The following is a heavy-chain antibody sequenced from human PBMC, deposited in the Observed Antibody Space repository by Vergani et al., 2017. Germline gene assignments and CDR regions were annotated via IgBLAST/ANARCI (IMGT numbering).Heavy chain of an antibody. CDR1: GFTFSSYG. D-gene: IGHD2-2*02. CDR3: ARDLYCSSTSCYNFDY. CDR2: IWYDGSNK. V-gene: IGHV3-33*01. J-gene: IGHJ4*02. Sequence: QVQLVESGGGVVQPGRSLRLSCAASGFTFSSYGMHWVRQAPGKGLEWVAVIWYDGSNKYYADSVKGRFTISRDNSKNTLYLQMNSLRAEDTAVYYCARDLYCSSTSCYNFDYWGQGTLVTVSS.